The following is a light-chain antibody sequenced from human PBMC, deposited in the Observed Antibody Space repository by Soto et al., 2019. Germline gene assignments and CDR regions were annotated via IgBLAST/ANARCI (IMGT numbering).Light chain of an antibody. CDR3: SSYTSSSTYV. Sequence: QSALTQPASVSGSPGQSITISCTGTSSDVGGYNYVSWYQQHPGKATKLMISDVSNRPSGVSNRFSGSKSGNTASLTISGLKYEDEADYYCSSYTSSSTYVFGTGTKVXVL. CDR2: DVS. CDR1: SSDVGGYNY. J-gene: IGLJ1*01. V-gene: IGLV2-14*01.